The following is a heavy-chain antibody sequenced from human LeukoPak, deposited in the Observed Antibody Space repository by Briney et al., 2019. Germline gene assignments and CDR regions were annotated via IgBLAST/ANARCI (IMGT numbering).Heavy chain of an antibody. V-gene: IGHV4-39*01. CDR2: IYNSGFT. CDR3: ARSTGYSSGCYVY. D-gene: IGHD6-19*01. J-gene: IGHJ4*02. Sequence: PSETLSLTCTVSGDSLSSSSYYWGWIRQPPGKGLEWIGTIYNSGFTYYNPSLKSRVTISIDTSKNQFSLKLSSVTAADTAVYYCARSTGYSSGCYVYWGQGTLVTVSS. CDR1: GDSLSSSSYY.